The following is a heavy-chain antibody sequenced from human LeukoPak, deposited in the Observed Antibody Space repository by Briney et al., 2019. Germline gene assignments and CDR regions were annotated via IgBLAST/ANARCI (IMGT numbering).Heavy chain of an antibody. Sequence: GESLKISCKGSGYSFTSYWIGWVRQMPGKGLEWMGIIYPGDSDTRYSPSFQGQVTISADKSISTAYLQWSSLKASDTAMYYCARLMSSSGWQGHWTGTDYWSQGTLVTVSS. J-gene: IGHJ4*02. D-gene: IGHD6-19*01. CDR2: IYPGDSDT. CDR3: ARLMSSSGWQGHWTGTDY. CDR1: GYSFTSYW. V-gene: IGHV5-51*01.